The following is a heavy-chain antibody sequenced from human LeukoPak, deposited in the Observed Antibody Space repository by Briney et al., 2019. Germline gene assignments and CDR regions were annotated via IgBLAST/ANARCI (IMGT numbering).Heavy chain of an antibody. Sequence: SETLSLTCTVSGGSITSYYWSWIRQPPGKGLEWIGFIYNSGSTNYNPSLKSRVTISVDTSKNQFSLKLSSVTAADTAVYYCARAHSTGWYYFDYWGQGTLVTVSS. CDR2: IYNSGST. CDR3: ARAHSTGWYYFDY. J-gene: IGHJ4*02. V-gene: IGHV4-59*12. D-gene: IGHD6-19*01. CDR1: GGSITSYY.